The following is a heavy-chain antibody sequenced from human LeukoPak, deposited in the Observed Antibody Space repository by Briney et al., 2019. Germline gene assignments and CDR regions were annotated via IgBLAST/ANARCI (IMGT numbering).Heavy chain of an antibody. D-gene: IGHD4-11*01. CDR2: IWYDGSNK. J-gene: IGHJ6*03. V-gene: IGHV3-33*06. CDR1: GFTFSSYG. CDR3: AKDARRTVTRYYMDV. Sequence: GGSLRLSCEASGFTFSSYGMHWVRQAPGKGLEWVAVIWYDGSNKYYADSVKGRFTISRDNSKNTLYLQMNSLRAEDTAVYYCAKDARRTVTRYYMDVWGKGTTVTVSS.